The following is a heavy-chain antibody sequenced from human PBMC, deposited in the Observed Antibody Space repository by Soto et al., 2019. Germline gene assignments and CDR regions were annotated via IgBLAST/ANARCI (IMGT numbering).Heavy chain of an antibody. V-gene: IGHV1-46*01. CDR3: ARDRGTYYYGSGSYDYFDY. Sequence: ASVKVSCKASGYTFTSYYMHWVRQAPGQGLEWMGIINPSGGSTSYAQKFQGRVTMTRGTSTSTVYMELSSLRSEDTAVYYCARDRGTYYYGSGSYDYFDYWGQGTLVTVSS. CDR1: GYTFTSYY. J-gene: IGHJ4*02. CDR2: INPSGGST. D-gene: IGHD3-10*01.